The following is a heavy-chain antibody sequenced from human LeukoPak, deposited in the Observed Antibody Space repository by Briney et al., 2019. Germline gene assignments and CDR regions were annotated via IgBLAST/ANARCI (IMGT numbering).Heavy chain of an antibody. D-gene: IGHD3-3*01. V-gene: IGHV4-39*02. CDR1: SASSSRSSYQ. CDR2: IYYSGST. CDR3: ARDAYSFGRGFDP. Sequence: PSETLSLTCTVSSASSSRSSYQRGWIRQPPGKGLEWIGNIYYSGSTNYHPSLKSRLTMSVDTSKNQFSLKLTSVTAADSAVYYCARDAYSFGRGFDPWGQGTLVTVSS. J-gene: IGHJ5*02.